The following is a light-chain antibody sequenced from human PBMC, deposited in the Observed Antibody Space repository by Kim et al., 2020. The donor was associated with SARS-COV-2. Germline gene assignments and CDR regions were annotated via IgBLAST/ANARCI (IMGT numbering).Light chain of an antibody. Sequence: DIQMTQSPSTLSASVGDRVTITCRASQSLGNWLAWYQQKPGKAPKLLIHDASTLESGVPSRFSGSASETEFTLTISSLQPDDFATYYCQQYTTYSGTFGQGTKVDIK. V-gene: IGKV1-5*01. CDR2: DAS. CDR1: QSLGNW. J-gene: IGKJ1*01. CDR3: QQYTTYSGT.